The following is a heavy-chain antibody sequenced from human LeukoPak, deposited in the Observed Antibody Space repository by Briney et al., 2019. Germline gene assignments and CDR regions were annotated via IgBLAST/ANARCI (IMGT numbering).Heavy chain of an antibody. D-gene: IGHD5-12*01. CDR3: ARPIVATNLDY. CDR1: GITFSSFW. V-gene: IGHV3-7*05. J-gene: IGHJ4*02. CDR2: IKQDGSEK. Sequence: PGGSLRLSCAASGITFSSFWMSWVRQAPGKGLEWVANIKQDGSEKYYVDSVKGRFIISRDNAKNSLYLQMNSLRAEDTAVYYCARPIVATNLDYWGQGTLVTVSS.